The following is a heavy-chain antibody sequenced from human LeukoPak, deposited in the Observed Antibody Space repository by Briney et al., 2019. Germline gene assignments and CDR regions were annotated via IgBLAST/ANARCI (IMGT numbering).Heavy chain of an antibody. V-gene: IGHV3-23*01. D-gene: IGHD2-2*01. J-gene: IGHJ5*02. Sequence: GGSLRLSCAASGFTFSSYAMTWVRQAPGKGLEWVSAISGSGGSTYHADSVKGRFTISRDNSKNTLYLQMNSLRAEDTAVYYCAKDSVILPPASDWLDPWGQGTLVTVSS. CDR1: GFTFSSYA. CDR2: ISGSGGST. CDR3: AKDSVILPPASDWLDP.